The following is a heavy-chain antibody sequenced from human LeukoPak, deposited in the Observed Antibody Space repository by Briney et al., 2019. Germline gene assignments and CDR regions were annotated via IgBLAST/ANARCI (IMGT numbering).Heavy chain of an antibody. D-gene: IGHD3-22*01. V-gene: IGHV5-51*01. J-gene: IGHJ3*02. CDR1: GYSFTSYW. CDR3: ARPKAYYYDSSGYYSDAFDI. CDR2: IYPGDSDT. Sequence: GESLKISCKGSGYSFTSYWIGWVRQVPGKGLEWMGIIYPGDSDTRYSPSFQGQVTISADKSISTAYLQWSSLKASDTAMYYCARPKAYYYDSSGYYSDAFDIWGQGTMVTVSS.